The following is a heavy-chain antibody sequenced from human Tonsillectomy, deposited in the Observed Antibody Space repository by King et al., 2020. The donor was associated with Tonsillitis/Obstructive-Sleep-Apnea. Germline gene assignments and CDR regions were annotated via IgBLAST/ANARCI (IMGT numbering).Heavy chain of an antibody. V-gene: IGHV3-30*03. D-gene: IGHD2-2*01. J-gene: IGHJ1*01. CDR1: GFTFSTYA. CDR2: ISYDGINK. Sequence: VQLVESGGGVVQPGRSLRLSCAASGFTFSTYAMHWVRQAPGKGLEWVAVISYDGINKYYADSVKGRFTISRDNSKNTLYLQMNSLRVEETAVYYCAAGGYQVPWKYFQHWGQGTLVTVSS. CDR3: AAGGYQVPWKYFQH.